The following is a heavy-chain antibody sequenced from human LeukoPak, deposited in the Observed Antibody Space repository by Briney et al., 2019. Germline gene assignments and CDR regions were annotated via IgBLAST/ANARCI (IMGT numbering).Heavy chain of an antibody. J-gene: IGHJ4*02. CDR2: INHSVST. D-gene: IGHD3-10*01. CDR1: GGSFSGYY. CDR3: ARSSVGYYYGSGSYRAYFDY. V-gene: IGHV4-34*01. Sequence: PSETLSLTCAVYGGSFSGYYWSWIRQPPGKGLEWIGEINHSVSTNYNPSLKSRVTISVDTSKNQFSLKLSSVTAADTAVYYCARSSVGYYYGSGSYRAYFDYWGQGTLVTVSS.